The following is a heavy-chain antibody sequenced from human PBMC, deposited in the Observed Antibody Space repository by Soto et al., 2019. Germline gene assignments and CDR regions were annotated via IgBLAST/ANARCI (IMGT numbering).Heavy chain of an antibody. Sequence: ASVKVSFKASGYTFTSYHMHWVRQAPGQGLEWMGIINPSGGSTSYAQKLQGRITMTRDMSTSTVYMELRSLRSEDTAVYYCARLHVNSGSYLLDYWGQGTLVTVSS. CDR1: GYTFTSYH. CDR3: ARLHVNSGSYLLDY. CDR2: INPSGGST. J-gene: IGHJ4*02. D-gene: IGHD1-26*01. V-gene: IGHV1-46*01.